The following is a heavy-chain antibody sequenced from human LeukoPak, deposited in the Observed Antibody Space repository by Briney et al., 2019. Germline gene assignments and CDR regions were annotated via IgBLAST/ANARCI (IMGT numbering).Heavy chain of an antibody. CDR3: ARDGYCSGGSCYSIYYYGMDV. D-gene: IGHD2-15*01. Sequence: PGGSLRLSCAASGFTFSSYGMHWVRQAPGKGLEWVAVISDDGSNKYYADSVKGRFTISRDNSKNTLYMQMNSLRAEDTAVYYCARDGYCSGGSCYSIYYYGMDVWGQGTTVTVSS. J-gene: IGHJ6*02. V-gene: IGHV3-30*03. CDR1: GFTFSSYG. CDR2: ISDDGSNK.